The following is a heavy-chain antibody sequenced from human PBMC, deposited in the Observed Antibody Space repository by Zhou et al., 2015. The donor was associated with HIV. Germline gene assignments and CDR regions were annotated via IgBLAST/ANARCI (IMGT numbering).Heavy chain of an antibody. V-gene: IGHV3-7*01. Sequence: EVQLVESGGGLVQPGGSLRLSCAASGFTFSSYWMSWVRQAPGKGLEWVANIKQDGSEKYYVDSVKGRFTISRDNAKNSLSLQMNSLRAEDTAVYYCARSKVMDDILTGRDYFDYWGQGTPVIVSS. D-gene: IGHD3-9*01. CDR1: GFTFSSYW. J-gene: IGHJ4*02. CDR3: ARSKVMDDILTGRDYFDY. CDR2: IKQDGSEK.